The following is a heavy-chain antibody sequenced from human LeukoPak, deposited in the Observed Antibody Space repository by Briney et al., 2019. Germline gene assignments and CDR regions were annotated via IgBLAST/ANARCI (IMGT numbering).Heavy chain of an antibody. J-gene: IGHJ4*02. CDR2: ISAYNGNT. CDR1: GYTFTIYG. D-gene: IGHD3-16*01. CDR3: ARRRLGESFDY. V-gene: IGHV1-18*04. Sequence: ASVKVSFKASGYTFTIYGISWVRQAPGQGLEWMGWISAYNGNTNYAQKLQGRVTMTTDTSTSTAYVELRSLRSDDTAVYYCARRRLGESFDYWGQGTLVTVSS.